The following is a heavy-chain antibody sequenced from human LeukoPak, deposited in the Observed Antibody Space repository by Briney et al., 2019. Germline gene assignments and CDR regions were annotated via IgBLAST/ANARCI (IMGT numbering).Heavy chain of an antibody. J-gene: IGHJ4*02. Sequence: PSETLSLTCTVSGGSISSYYWSWIRQPAGKGLEWIGRIYTSGSTNYNPSLKSRVTMSVDTSKNQFSLKLSSVTAADTAVYYCARQGGYYDSSGFTFDCWGQGTLVTVSS. CDR2: IYTSGST. CDR1: GGSISSYY. V-gene: IGHV4-4*07. D-gene: IGHD3-22*01. CDR3: ARQGGYYDSSGFTFDC.